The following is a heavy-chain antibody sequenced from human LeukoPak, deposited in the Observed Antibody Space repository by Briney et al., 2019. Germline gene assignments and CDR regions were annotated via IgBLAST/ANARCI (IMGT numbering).Heavy chain of an antibody. CDR2: ISSSSSTI. CDR1: GFTFSSYS. Sequence: GGSLRLSCAASGFTFSSYSMTWVRQAPGKGQEWVSYISSSSSTIYYADSVKGRFTISRDNAKNSLYLQMNSLRAEDTAVYYCARGTYYYYYGMDVWGQGTTVTVSS. D-gene: IGHD1-1*01. V-gene: IGHV3-48*01. J-gene: IGHJ6*02. CDR3: ARGTYYYYYGMDV.